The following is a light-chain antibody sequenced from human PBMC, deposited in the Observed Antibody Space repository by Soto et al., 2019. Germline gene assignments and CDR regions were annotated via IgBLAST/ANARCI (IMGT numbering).Light chain of an antibody. CDR2: TTS. CDR3: QHGFSCPRT. V-gene: IGKV1-39*01. CDR1: QSSRSD. J-gene: IGKJ1*01. Sequence: DIQMTQSPSSLSASVGDRVTITCRASQSSRSDLNWYQQRPGKAPKLLIYTTSNLESGVPSRFSGSGSGTDFTLTISNLQPEDFATYFCQHGFSCPRTFGLGTTVEVK.